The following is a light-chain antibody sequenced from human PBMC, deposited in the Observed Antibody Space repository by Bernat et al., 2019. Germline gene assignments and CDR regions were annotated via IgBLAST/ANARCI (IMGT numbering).Light chain of an antibody. CDR1: SSNIGSDD. CDR2: RTT. J-gene: IGLJ1*01. V-gene: IGLV1-44*01. Sequence: QSVLTQPPSASGTPGQRVTISCSGSSSNIGSDDVNWYQQLPGTAPKLLIYRTTRRPSGVPDRFSGSKSGTSASLAIIGLQSEDEADYYCAAWDASLVGYVFGTGTQVTVL. CDR3: AAWDASLVGYV.